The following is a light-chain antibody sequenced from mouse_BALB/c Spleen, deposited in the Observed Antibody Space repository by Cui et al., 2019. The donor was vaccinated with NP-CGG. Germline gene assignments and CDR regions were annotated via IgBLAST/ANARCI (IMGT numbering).Light chain of an antibody. CDR1: TGAVTTSNY. J-gene: IGLJ1*01. Sequence: QAVVTQESALTTSPGETVTLTCRSNTGAVTTSNYANWVQEKPDHLFTGLIGGNNNRGSGGPARFLSPLVGDKAALTNTGAQTEEEGIYFCGPWYSNHWVFGGGTKLTVL. CDR3: GPWYSNHWV. V-gene: IGLV1*01. CDR2: GNN.